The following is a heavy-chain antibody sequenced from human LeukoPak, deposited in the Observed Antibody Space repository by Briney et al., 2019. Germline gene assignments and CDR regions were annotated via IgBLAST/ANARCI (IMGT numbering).Heavy chain of an antibody. D-gene: IGHD2-15*01. V-gene: IGHV1-24*01. CDR2: FDPEDGET. Sequence: GASVKVSCKVSGYTLTELSMHWVRQAPGKGLEWMGGFDPEDGETIYAQKFQGRVTMTEDTSTDTAYMELSSLRSEDTAVYYCATNPLGYCSGGSCRDGWFDPWGQGTLVTVSS. J-gene: IGHJ5*02. CDR3: ATNPLGYCSGGSCRDGWFDP. CDR1: GYTLTELS.